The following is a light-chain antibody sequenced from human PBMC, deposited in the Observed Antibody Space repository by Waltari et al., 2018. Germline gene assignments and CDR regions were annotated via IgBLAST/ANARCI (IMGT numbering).Light chain of an antibody. V-gene: IGLV1-44*01. CDR3: VAWDDSLIGWV. J-gene: IGLJ3*02. Sequence: QSVLTQPPSASGTPGQRVTVSCSGSSSNIGSNTVNWYQQVPGTAPKLLIYSNNQRPSGVPDRFSGSKSGTSASLAISGLQSEDGADYYCVAWDDSLIGWVFGGGTKLTVL. CDR1: SSNIGSNT. CDR2: SNN.